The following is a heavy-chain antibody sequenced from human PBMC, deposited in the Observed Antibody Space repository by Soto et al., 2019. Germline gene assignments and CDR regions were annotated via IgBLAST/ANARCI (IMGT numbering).Heavy chain of an antibody. D-gene: IGHD4-17*01. CDR3: ARPPTDYGGTWGAFDI. J-gene: IGHJ3*02. V-gene: IGHV4-39*01. CDR2: IYYGGST. Sequence: PSETLSLTCTVSGGSISSSSYYWGWIRQPPGKGLEWIGSIYYGGSTYYNPPLKSRVTISVDTSKNQFSLKLSSVTAADTAVYFCARPPTDYGGTWGAFDIWGQGTMVT. CDR1: GGSISSSSYY.